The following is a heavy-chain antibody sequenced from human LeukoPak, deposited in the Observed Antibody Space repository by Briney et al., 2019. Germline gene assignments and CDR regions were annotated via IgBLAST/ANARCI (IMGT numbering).Heavy chain of an antibody. J-gene: IGHJ5*02. Sequence: ASVKVSCKASGYTFTSYDINWVRQATGQGLEWMGWMNPNSGNTGYAQKFQGRVTMTRNTSISTAYMELSSLRSEDTAVYYCARSTYYDFWSGFMGWFDPWGQGTLVTVSS. V-gene: IGHV1-8*01. D-gene: IGHD3-3*01. CDR1: GYTFTSYD. CDR2: MNPNSGNT. CDR3: ARSTYYDFWSGFMGWFDP.